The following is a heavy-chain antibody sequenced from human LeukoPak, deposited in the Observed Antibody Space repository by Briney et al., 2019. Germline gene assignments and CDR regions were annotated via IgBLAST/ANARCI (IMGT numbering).Heavy chain of an antibody. D-gene: IGHD6-19*01. V-gene: IGHV4-59*08. CDR3: ARQGGAVAGRAVDY. CDR2: IYYSGST. J-gene: IGHJ4*02. Sequence: SSETLTLTCTVSGASLSSYYWSWIRQPPGKGLEWIGYIYYSGSTVYNPSLKSRVTISVDTSKTQFSLKLSSVAAADTAVYYCARQGGAVAGRAVDYWGQGTLVTVSS. CDR1: GASLSSYY.